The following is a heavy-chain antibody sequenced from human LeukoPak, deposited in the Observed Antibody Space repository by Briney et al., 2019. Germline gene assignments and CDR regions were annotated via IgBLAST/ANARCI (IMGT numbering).Heavy chain of an antibody. D-gene: IGHD5-24*01. J-gene: IGHJ5*02. CDR3: ATDMHYNDGRWEFDP. Sequence: GGSLRLSCVASGFSFGNYAVTWVRQAPGQGLEWVSGMVGSGETYYADSVKGRFTISRDNSRTTLYLQMNSLRVEDTAIYYCATDMHYNDGRWEFDPWGQGTLVTVSS. V-gene: IGHV3-23*01. CDR2: MVGSGET. CDR1: GFSFGNYA.